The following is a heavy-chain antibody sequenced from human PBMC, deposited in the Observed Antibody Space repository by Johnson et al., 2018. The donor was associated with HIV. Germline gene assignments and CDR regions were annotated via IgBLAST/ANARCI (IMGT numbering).Heavy chain of an antibody. J-gene: IGHJ3*02. V-gene: IGHV3-11*04. CDR3: TGRDLLRAFDI. CDR2: ISGSDGSTI. D-gene: IGHD2-15*01. Sequence: QMQLVESGGGWVKPGGSLSLSCAASGFTFSDSYMNWIRQAPGKGLEWVSYISGSDGSTIDYADSVKGRFTISRDNGNNSLYLQMNSLRAEDAAVYYCTGRDLLRAFDIWGQGTMVTVSS. CDR1: GFTFSDSY.